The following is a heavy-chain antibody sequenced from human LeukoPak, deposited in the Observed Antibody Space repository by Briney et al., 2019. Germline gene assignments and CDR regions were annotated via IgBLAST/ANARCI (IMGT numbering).Heavy chain of an antibody. V-gene: IGHV1-8*01. CDR3: ARAVGYCSSTSCSWEDAFDI. CDR2: MNPNSGNT. D-gene: IGHD2-2*01. Sequence: WASVKVSCKASGYTFTSYDINWVRQATGQGLEWMGWMNPNSGNTDYAQKFQGRVTMTRDTSISTAYMELSRLRSDDTAVYYCARAVGYCSSTSCSWEDAFDIWGQGTMVTVSS. CDR1: GYTFTSYD. J-gene: IGHJ3*02.